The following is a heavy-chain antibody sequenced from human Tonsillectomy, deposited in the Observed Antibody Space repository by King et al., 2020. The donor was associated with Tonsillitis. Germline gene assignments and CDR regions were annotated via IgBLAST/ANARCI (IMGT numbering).Heavy chain of an antibody. CDR2: IKQDGSKI. CDR1: GFMFSNHW. Sequence: VQLVESGGGLVQPGGSLRLSCAASGFMFSNHWMNWVRQAPGKGLEWLASIKQDGSKIYSVDSVKGRFTISRDNAKNSLFLQMNSLRVEDTAVYYCARDEVWGSDYWGQGTLVTVSS. D-gene: IGHD7-27*01. V-gene: IGHV3-7*01. CDR3: ARDEVWGSDY. J-gene: IGHJ4*02.